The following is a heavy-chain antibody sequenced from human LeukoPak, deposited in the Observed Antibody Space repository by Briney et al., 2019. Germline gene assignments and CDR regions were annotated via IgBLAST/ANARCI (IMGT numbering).Heavy chain of an antibody. Sequence: GGSLRLSCSASGFTFSSYAMHWVRQAPGKGLEYVSAISSNGGSTYYADSVKGRFTISRDNSKNTLYLQMSSLRAEDTAVYYCVNSDGCSSTSCWGIALGWNYYYGMDVWGKGTTVTVSS. CDR1: GFTFSSYA. CDR2: ISSNGGST. V-gene: IGHV3-64D*06. D-gene: IGHD2-2*01. J-gene: IGHJ6*04. CDR3: VNSDGCSSTSCWGIALGWNYYYGMDV.